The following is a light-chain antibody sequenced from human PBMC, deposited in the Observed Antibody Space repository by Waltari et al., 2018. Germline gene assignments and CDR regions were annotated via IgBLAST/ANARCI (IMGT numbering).Light chain of an antibody. V-gene: IGLV1-40*01. CDR3: QSYDTSLSVV. J-gene: IGLJ2*01. CDR1: GSNIGAGYD. Sequence: QSVLTQPPSVSGAPGQRVTIPCTGGGSNIGAGYDVHWYRQLPGTAPELLIYGVNNRPSGVPDRFFGSLSGTSASLAITGLQAEDEADYYCQSYDTSLSVVFGGGTKLTV. CDR2: GVN.